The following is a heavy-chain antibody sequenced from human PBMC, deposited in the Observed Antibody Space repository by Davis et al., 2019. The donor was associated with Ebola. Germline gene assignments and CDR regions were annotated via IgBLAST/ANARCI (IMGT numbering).Heavy chain of an antibody. CDR2: INSDGSST. V-gene: IGHV3-74*01. CDR3: ARDLRGRYYYYGMDV. Sequence: GESLKISCAAPGFTFSSYWMHWVRQAPGKGLVWVSRINSDGSSTSYADSVKGRFTISRDNAKKSLYLQMNSLRAEDTAVYYCARDLRGRYYYYGMDVWGQGTTVTVSS. J-gene: IGHJ6*02. CDR1: GFTFSSYW.